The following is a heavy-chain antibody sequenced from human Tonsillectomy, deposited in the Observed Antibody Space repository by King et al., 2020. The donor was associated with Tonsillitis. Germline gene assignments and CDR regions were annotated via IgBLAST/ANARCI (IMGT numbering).Heavy chain of an antibody. CDR3: ARPDYYENIDSVLLKN. V-gene: IGHV5-51*01. CDR2: IYPGDSDT. J-gene: IGHJ3*01. D-gene: IGHD3-22*01. Sequence: QLVQSGAEVKTPGESLKISCKASGYSFTSYWIGWVRQMPGKGLEWMGIIYPGDSDTRYSPSFQGQVSISADKSISTAYLQWTSLKASDTAMYYCARPDYYENIDSVLLKNWGQGTMVTVS. CDR1: GYSFTSYW.